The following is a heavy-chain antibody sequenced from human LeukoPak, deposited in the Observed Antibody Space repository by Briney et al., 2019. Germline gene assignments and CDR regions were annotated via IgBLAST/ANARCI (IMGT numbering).Heavy chain of an antibody. CDR2: ITDTGTTI. CDR1: GFTFSDDY. D-gene: IGHD2-2*01. Sequence: GGSLRLSCAASGFTFSDDYMSWSRQAPGKGLEWVSYITDTGTTIYYPDSVKGRFTISRDNAKNSLYLQMNSLRAEDTAVYYCARRHCSSTSCPLVDYWGQGTLVTVSS. J-gene: IGHJ4*02. CDR3: ARRHCSSTSCPLVDY. V-gene: IGHV3-11*04.